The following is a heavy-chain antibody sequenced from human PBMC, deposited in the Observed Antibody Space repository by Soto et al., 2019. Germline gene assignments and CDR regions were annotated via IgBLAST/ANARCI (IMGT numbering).Heavy chain of an antibody. D-gene: IGHD1-26*01. Sequence: SVKVSCKASGGTFSSYAISWVRQAPGQGLEWMGGIIPIFGTTNYARRFQGRVTITADKSTSTAYMELRSLRSEDTAVYYCARGTRSGSYYYYGLDVWGQ. V-gene: IGHV1-69*06. CDR3: ARGTRSGSYYYYGLDV. CDR1: GGTFSSYA. J-gene: IGHJ6*02. CDR2: IIPIFGTT.